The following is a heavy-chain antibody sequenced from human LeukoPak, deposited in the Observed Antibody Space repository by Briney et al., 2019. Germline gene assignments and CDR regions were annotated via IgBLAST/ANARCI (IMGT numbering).Heavy chain of an antibody. Sequence: SETLSLTCTVSGGSIRSSRYYWSWIRQPPGKGLEWIGEINHSGSTNYNPSLKGRDTISVDTSKNQFSLKLSSVTAADTAVYYCARGLTVVTPTSYFDYWGQGTLVTVSS. CDR3: ARGLTVVTPTSYFDY. V-gene: IGHV4-39*07. CDR1: GGSIRSSRYY. J-gene: IGHJ4*02. CDR2: INHSGST. D-gene: IGHD4-23*01.